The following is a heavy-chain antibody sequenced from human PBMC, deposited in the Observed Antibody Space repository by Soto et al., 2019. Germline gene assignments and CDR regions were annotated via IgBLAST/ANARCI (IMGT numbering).Heavy chain of an antibody. J-gene: IGHJ6*02. V-gene: IGHV1-18*01. CDR2: ISAYNGNT. CDR3: ARCSGGSWSPYYYYGMDV. D-gene: IGHD2-15*01. Sequence: ASVKVSCKASGYTFTSYCISWVRQAPGQGLEWMGWISAYNGNTNYAQKLQGRVTMTTDTSTSTAYMELRSLRSDDTAVYYCARCSGGSWSPYYYYGMDVWGQGTTVTVSS. CDR1: GYTFTSYC.